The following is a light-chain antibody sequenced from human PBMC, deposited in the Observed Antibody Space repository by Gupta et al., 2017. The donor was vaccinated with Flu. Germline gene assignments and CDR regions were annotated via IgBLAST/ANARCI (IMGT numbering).Light chain of an antibody. CDR3: GTWDSSLSAVV. V-gene: IGLV1-51*01. J-gene: IGLJ2*01. Sequence: AAPGQKVTISCSGSSSNIGNNYVSWYQQLPGTAPKLLIYDNNKRPSGIPDRFSGSKSGTSATLGITGLQTGDEADYYCGTWDSSLSAVVFGG. CDR1: SSNIGNNY. CDR2: DNN.